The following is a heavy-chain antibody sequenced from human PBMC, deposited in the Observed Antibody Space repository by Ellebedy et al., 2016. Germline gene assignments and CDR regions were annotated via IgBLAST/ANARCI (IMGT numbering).Heavy chain of an antibody. D-gene: IGHD5-18*01. V-gene: IGHV1-69*04. CDR2: IIPILGIA. Sequence: ASVKVSCKASGGTFSSYAISWVRQAPGQGLEWMGRIIPILGIANYAQKFQGRVTITADKSTSTAYMELSSLRSEDTAVYYCAREDTAMVTAPGAFDIWGQGTMVTVSS. CDR1: GGTFSSYA. CDR3: AREDTAMVTAPGAFDI. J-gene: IGHJ3*02.